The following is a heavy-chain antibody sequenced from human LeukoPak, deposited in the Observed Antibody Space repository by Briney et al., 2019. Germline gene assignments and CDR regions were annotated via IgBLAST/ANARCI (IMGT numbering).Heavy chain of an antibody. CDR1: GYTFTGYY. CDR2: INPNSGGT. Sequence: GASVKVSSKASGYTFTGYYMHWVRQAPGQGLEWMGWINPNSGGTNYAQKFQGRVTMTRDTSISTAYMELSRLRSDDTAVYYCARVSCSSTSCYNGYWGQGTLVAVSS. V-gene: IGHV1-2*02. J-gene: IGHJ4*02. CDR3: ARVSCSSTSCYNGY. D-gene: IGHD2-2*02.